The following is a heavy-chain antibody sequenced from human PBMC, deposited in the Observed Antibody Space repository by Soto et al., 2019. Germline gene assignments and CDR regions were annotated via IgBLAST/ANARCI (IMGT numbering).Heavy chain of an antibody. CDR1: GQSFSGHS. V-gene: IGHV4-34*01. J-gene: IGHJ4*02. CDR3: ARGSGIVALPGELEDVKYDY. Sequence: QVQLQQWGAGLVKPSEILSLSCAVYGQSFSGHSWAWIRQPPGKGLEWIGEINESGSTYYNPSLKSRVTISTDTSKNQFSLKLSSVSAADTAAYFCARGSGIVALPGELEDVKYDYWGQGTLVNVSS. D-gene: IGHD1-1*01. CDR2: INESGST.